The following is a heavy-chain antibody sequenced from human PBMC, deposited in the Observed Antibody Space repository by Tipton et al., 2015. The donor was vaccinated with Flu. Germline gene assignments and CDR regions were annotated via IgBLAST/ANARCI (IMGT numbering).Heavy chain of an antibody. D-gene: IGHD3-16*02. Sequence: LSLTCTVSGGSISNDYWSWIRQPPGKGLEWIGYIYHTGNFNYNPSLKSRVTISVDTSKNQFSLKLRSVTAADTAMYYCARGSRDTRDAFDIWGQGTMVTASS. CDR2: IYHTGNF. CDR1: GGSISNDY. CDR3: ARGSRDTRDAFDI. J-gene: IGHJ3*02. V-gene: IGHV4-59*12.